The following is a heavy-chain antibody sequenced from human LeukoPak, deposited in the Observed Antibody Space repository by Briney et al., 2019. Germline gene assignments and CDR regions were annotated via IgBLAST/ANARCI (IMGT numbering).Heavy chain of an antibody. V-gene: IGHV3-30-3*01. Sequence: GGSLRLSCAASGFTFSSYAMHWVRQAPGKGLEWVAVISYDGSNKYYADSVKGRFTISRDNSKNTLYLQMNSLRAEDTAVYYCARRLTGTTHGFDYWGQGTLVTVSS. CDR3: ARRLTGTTHGFDY. CDR1: GFTFSSYA. CDR2: ISYDGSNK. D-gene: IGHD1-20*01. J-gene: IGHJ4*02.